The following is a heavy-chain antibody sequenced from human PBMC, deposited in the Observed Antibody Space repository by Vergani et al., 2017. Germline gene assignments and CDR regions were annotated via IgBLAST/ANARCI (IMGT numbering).Heavy chain of an antibody. CDR1: GYTFTSYG. Sequence: QVQLVQSGAEVKKPGASVKVSCKASGYTFTSYGINCVRQAPGQGLEWMGWISAYNGNTNYAQKLQGRVIMTTDTSTSTAYMELRSLRSDDTAVYYCARDGGVNYYDSSGHYWGYWGQGTLVTVSS. CDR3: ARDGGVNYYDSSGHYWGY. CDR2: ISAYNGNT. D-gene: IGHD3-22*01. J-gene: IGHJ4*02. V-gene: IGHV1-18*01.